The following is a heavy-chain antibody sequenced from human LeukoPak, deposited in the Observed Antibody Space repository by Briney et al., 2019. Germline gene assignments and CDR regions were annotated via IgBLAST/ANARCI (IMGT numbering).Heavy chain of an antibody. V-gene: IGHV1-2*06. CDR2: INPNSGGI. Sequence: APVKASCTASRYTFTAYFMHWVPQATGQGLKGMGRINPNSGGINYAQKFKGRVTMTTATSITTTNIDMSRLTSDDTAACHFAKGGTGGISGDYWGQGTLVTVSS. D-gene: IGHD3-10*01. CDR3: AKGGTGGISGDY. CDR1: RYTFTAYF. J-gene: IGHJ4*02.